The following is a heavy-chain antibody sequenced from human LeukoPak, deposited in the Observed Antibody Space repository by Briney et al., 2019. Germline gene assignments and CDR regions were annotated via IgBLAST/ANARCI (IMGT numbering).Heavy chain of an antibody. J-gene: IGHJ5*02. D-gene: IGHD1-26*01. CDR3: ATNIRVDSGSFPWWFDP. CDR1: GYTFTGYY. V-gene: IGHV1-2*06. Sequence: ASVKVSCKASGYTFTGYYMHWVRQAPGQGLEWMGRINPNSGGTNYAQKSQGRVTMTEDTSTDTAYMELSSLRSEDTAVYYCATNIRVDSGSFPWWFDPWGQGTLVTVSS. CDR2: INPNSGGT.